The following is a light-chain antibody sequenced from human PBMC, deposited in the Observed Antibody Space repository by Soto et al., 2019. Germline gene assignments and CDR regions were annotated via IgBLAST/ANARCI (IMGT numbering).Light chain of an antibody. CDR3: QQRQNWPPIT. J-gene: IGKJ5*01. CDR1: QDVSRY. CDR2: DTS. Sequence: ETVLTQTPATLSLSPGERATLSCRASQDVSRYIVWYQQKPGQAPRLLIYDTSNRAAGIPARFSGSGSGTDCTLTISSLEPEEVAVYYCQQRQNWPPITFGQGTRLEMK. V-gene: IGKV3-11*01.